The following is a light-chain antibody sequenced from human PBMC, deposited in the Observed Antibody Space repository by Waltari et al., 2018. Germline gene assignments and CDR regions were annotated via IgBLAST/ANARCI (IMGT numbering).Light chain of an antibody. CDR3: CSFAGSTTVI. CDR2: EVT. V-gene: IGLV2-23*02. CDR1: SRDVWGYNL. J-gene: IGLJ2*01. Sequence: QSALTQPASVSGSPGPSDNISCTGTSRDVWGYNLFSWYQQHPGEVPKLMIYEVTKRPSGISNRFSASKSGNTASLTISGLQAEDEADYYCCSFAGSTTVIFGGGTRLTVL.